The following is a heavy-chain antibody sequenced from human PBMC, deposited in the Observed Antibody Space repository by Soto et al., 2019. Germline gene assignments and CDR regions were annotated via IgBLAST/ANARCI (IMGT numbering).Heavy chain of an antibody. CDR1: GFSLSTSGVG. V-gene: IGHV2-5*01. CDR3: AHRLGGYSYGRVGVYFDY. Sequence: QITLKESGPTLVKPTQTLTLTCTFSGFSLSTSGVGVGWIRQPPGKALEWLALIYWNDDKRYSPSLKSRLTXXXXXXXXXXXXXXXXXXXXXXXXXXCAHRLGGYSYGRVGVYFDYWGQGTLVTVSS. D-gene: IGHD5-18*01. J-gene: IGHJ4*02. CDR2: IYWNDDK.